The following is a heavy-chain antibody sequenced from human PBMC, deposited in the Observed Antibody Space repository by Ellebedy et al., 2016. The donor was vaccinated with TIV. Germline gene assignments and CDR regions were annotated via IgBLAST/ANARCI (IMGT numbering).Heavy chain of an antibody. CDR1: GYSFSSYW. CDR3: ARVGERWLQNNGPYYFDY. V-gene: IGHV5-51*01. J-gene: IGHJ4*02. Sequence: GESLKISXKASGYSFSSYWIGWVRQLPGKGLEWMGIIYPADSDTRYSPSFQGQVTISADKSISTAYLQWSSLKASDTAMYYCARVGERWLQNNGPYYFDYWGQGTLVTVSS. CDR2: IYPADSDT. D-gene: IGHD5-24*01.